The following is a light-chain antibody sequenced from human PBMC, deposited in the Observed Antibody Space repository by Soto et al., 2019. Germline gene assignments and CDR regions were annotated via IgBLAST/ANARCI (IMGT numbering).Light chain of an antibody. CDR1: SGSIANNY. V-gene: IGLV6-57*04. J-gene: IGLJ2*01. Sequence: NFMLTQPHSVSESPGKTLSISCTRSSGSIANNYVQWYQQRPGSAPTTVIYENNQRLSGVPDRFSGSTDGSSNSASLTISGLQTEYEADYHCQSYDSDVVVFGGGAKLTVL. CDR2: ENN. CDR3: QSYDSDVVV.